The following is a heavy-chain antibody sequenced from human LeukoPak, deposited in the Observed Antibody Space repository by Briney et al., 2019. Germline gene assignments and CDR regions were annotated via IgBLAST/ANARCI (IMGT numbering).Heavy chain of an antibody. CDR2: ISWNSGSI. D-gene: IGHD7-27*01. Sequence: SGRSLRLSCAASGFTFDDYAMHWVRQAPGKGLEWVSGISWNSGSIGYADSVKDRFTISRDNAKNSLYLQMNSLRAEDTALYYCAKDALGISDYFDYWGQGTLVTVSS. J-gene: IGHJ4*02. V-gene: IGHV3-9*01. CDR1: GFTFDDYA. CDR3: AKDALGISDYFDY.